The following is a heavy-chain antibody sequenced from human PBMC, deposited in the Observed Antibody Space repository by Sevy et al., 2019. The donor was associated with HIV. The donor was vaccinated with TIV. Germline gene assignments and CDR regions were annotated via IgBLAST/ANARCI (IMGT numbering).Heavy chain of an antibody. J-gene: IGHJ3*02. CDR2: FDPEDGET. V-gene: IGHV1-24*01. CDR3: ATPKYVGYDYESLDI. D-gene: IGHD5-12*01. Sequence: ASVKVSCKVSGYTLTKLSMQWVRQAPGKGLEWMGGFDPEDGETIYAKKFQGRVTMTEDTSTDTAYMELSSLRSEDTAVYYCATPKYVGYDYESLDIWGQGTMVTVSS. CDR1: GYTLTKLS.